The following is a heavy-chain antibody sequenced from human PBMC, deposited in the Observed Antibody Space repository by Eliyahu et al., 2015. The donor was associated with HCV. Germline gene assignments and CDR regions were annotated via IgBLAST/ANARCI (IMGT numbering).Heavy chain of an antibody. V-gene: IGHV3-23*01. Sequence: EVQLLESGGGLVQPGGSLRLSCAASGFTFSSYAMSWVRQAPGKGLEWVSAISGSGGSTYYADSVKGRFTISRDNSKNTLYLQMNSLRAEDTAVYYCAKDLGRITIFGVAQIDYWGQGTLVTVSS. J-gene: IGHJ4*02. CDR1: GFTFSSYA. CDR2: ISGSGGST. D-gene: IGHD3-3*01. CDR3: AKDLGRITIFGVAQIDY.